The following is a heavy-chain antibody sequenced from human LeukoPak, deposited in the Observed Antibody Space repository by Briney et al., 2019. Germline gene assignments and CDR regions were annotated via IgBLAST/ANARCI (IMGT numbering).Heavy chain of an antibody. Sequence: SETLSLTCTVSGGSISSADYYWSWIRQPPGKGLEWIGYIYYSGSTNYNPSLKSRVTISVDTSKNQFSLKLSSVTAADTAVYYCARGKRGYSSSWYDYWGQGTLVTVSS. CDR1: GGSISSADYY. D-gene: IGHD6-13*01. CDR3: ARGKRGYSSSWYDY. J-gene: IGHJ4*02. CDR2: IYYSGST. V-gene: IGHV4-30-4*01.